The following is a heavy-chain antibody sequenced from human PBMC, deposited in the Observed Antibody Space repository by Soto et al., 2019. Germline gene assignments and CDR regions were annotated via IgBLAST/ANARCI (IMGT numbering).Heavy chain of an antibody. J-gene: IGHJ3*02. CDR2: FDPEDGET. CDR3: ATDAANNGWNDGAYDI. CDR1: GYTLTELS. V-gene: IGHV1-24*01. Sequence: ASVKVSCKVSGYTLTELSMHWVRQAPGKGLEWMGGFDPEDGETIYAQKFQGRVTMTEDTSTDTAYMELSSLRSEDTVVYYRATDAANNGWNDGAYDIYGQQTMVTVSS. D-gene: IGHD1-1*01.